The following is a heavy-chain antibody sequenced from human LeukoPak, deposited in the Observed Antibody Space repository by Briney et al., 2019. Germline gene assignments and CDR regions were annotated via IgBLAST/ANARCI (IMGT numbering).Heavy chain of an antibody. D-gene: IGHD4-17*01. CDR2: ISGYNGNT. CDR1: GYTFTDYG. Sequence: ASVKVSCXTSGYTFTDYGISWVRQARGQGPEWMAWISGYNGNTNYVQKFQGRVTMTTDTSTSTAYMELRSLRSDDTAFYYCARDLSLGRHDYGEPFDYWGQGTLVTVSS. V-gene: IGHV1-18*01. J-gene: IGHJ4*02. CDR3: ARDLSLGRHDYGEPFDY.